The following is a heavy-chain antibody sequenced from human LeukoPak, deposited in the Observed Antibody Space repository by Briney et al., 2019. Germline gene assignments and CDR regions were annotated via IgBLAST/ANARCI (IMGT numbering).Heavy chain of an antibody. D-gene: IGHD6-13*01. CDR2: INPNSGGT. V-gene: IGHV1-2*02. J-gene: IGHJ5*02. CDR3: ARDQYSSSWYSFDP. CDR1: GYTFTGYY. Sequence: GASVKVSCKASGYTFTGYYMHWVRQAPGQGLEWMGWINPNSGGTNYAQKFQGRVTMTRDTSISTAYMELSRLRSDDTAVYYCARDQYSSSWYSFDPWGQGTLVTVSS.